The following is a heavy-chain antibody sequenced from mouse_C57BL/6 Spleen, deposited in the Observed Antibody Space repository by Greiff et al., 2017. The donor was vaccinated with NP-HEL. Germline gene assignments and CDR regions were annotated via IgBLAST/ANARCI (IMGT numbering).Heavy chain of an antibody. CDR1: GYTFTSYW. J-gene: IGHJ2*01. CDR2: INPSNGGT. Sequence: VQLQQSGTELVKPGASVKLSCKASGYTFTSYWMHWVKQRPGQGLEWIGNINPSNGGTNYNEKFKSKATLTVDKSSSTAYMQLSSLTSEDSAVYYCARGRGYYDYDGYFDYWGQGTTLTVSS. D-gene: IGHD2-4*01. CDR3: ARGRGYYDYDGYFDY. V-gene: IGHV1-53*01.